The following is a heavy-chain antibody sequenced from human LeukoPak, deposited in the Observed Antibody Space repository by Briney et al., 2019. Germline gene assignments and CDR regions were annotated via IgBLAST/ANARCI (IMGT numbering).Heavy chain of an antibody. CDR3: ARAWATDYFDY. Sequence: SETLSLTCTVSGGSISSYYWSWLRQPPGKGLEWIGYMYYSGTINYNPSLKSRVTISVDTSKNQFSLKLSSVTAADTAMYYCARAWATDYFDYWGQGTLVTVSS. CDR2: MYYSGTI. CDR1: GGSISSYY. V-gene: IGHV4-59*01. J-gene: IGHJ4*02.